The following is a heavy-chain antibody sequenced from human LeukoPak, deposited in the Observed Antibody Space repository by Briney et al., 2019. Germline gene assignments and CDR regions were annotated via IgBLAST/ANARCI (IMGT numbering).Heavy chain of an antibody. V-gene: IGHV4-30-4*01. CDR2: IYYSGST. J-gene: IGHJ3*02. CDR1: GGSISNGDYY. D-gene: IGHD5-12*01. Sequence: PSETLSLTCTVSGGSISNGDYYWSWIRQPPGKGLEWIGYIYYSGSTYYNPSLKSRVTISVDTSKNQFSLKLSSVTAADTAVYYCARETPHSSYPRAFDIWGQGTMVTVSS. CDR3: ARETPHSSYPRAFDI.